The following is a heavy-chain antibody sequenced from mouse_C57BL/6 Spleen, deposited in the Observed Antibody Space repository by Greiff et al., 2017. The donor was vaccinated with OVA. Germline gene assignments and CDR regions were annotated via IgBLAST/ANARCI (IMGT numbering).Heavy chain of an antibody. CDR1: GYTFTTYP. V-gene: IGHV1-47*01. CDR3: EKRNSWYFDY. CDR2: FHPYNDNT. Sequence: QVQLKQSGAELVKPGASVKMSCKASGYTFTTYPIEWMKQNHGKSLEWIGNFHPYNDNTKYTAQFKGMATFTVEISSSKVNFELSRITSYDSAVYYCEKRNSWYFDYWGKGTTLTVSS. J-gene: IGHJ2*01.